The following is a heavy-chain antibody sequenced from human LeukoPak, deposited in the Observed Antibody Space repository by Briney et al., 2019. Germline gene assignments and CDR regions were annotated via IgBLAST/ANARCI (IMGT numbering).Heavy chain of an antibody. CDR3: ARVWDGYNRECWFDP. CDR1: GGSISSGDYY. CDR2: IYYSGST. D-gene: IGHD5-24*01. J-gene: IGHJ5*02. V-gene: IGHV4-30-4*01. Sequence: SETLSLTCTVSGGSISSGDYYWSWIRQHPGKGLEWIGYIYYSGSTYYNPSLKSRVTISVDTSKNQFSLKLSSVTAADTAVYYCARVWDGYNRECWFDPWGQGTLVTVSS.